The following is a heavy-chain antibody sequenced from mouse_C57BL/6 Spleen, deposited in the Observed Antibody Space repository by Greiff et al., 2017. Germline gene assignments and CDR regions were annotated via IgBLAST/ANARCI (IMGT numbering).Heavy chain of an antibody. J-gene: IGHJ2*01. D-gene: IGHD2-13*01. CDR2: INPSTGGT. CDR1: GYSFTGYY. Sequence: VQLQQSGPELVKPGASVKISCKASGYSFTGYYMNWVKQSPEKSLEWIGEINPSTGGTTYNQKFKAKATLTVDKSSSTAYMQLKSLTSEDSAVYYCARYGDYDSDYWGQGTTLTVSS. CDR3: ARYGDYDSDY. V-gene: IGHV1-42*01.